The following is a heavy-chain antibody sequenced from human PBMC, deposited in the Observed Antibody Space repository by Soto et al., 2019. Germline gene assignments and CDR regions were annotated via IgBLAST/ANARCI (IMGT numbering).Heavy chain of an antibody. Sequence: EVQLVESGGGLVQPGGSLRLSCAASGFTVSDYWMSWVRQAPGKGLECVANIKTDGSEKYYVDPVKARFTISRDNAKNSLYLQMNSPRAEDTAVYYCASSMGRGGNDYWGQGTLVAVSS. CDR3: ASSMGRGGNDY. CDR2: IKTDGSEK. J-gene: IGHJ4*02. D-gene: IGHD3-10*01. V-gene: IGHV3-7*02. CDR1: GFTVSDYW.